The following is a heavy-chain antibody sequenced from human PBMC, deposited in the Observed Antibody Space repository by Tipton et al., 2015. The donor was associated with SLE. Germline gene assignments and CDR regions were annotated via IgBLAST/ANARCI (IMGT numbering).Heavy chain of an antibody. CDR1: GGSISSYY. Sequence: TLSLTCTVSGGSISSYYWSWIRQPPGKGLEWVGYIYYSGSTNYNPSLKSRVTISVDTSKNQFSLKLSSVTAADTAVYYCAREGSSWYGGAFDIWGQVTMVTVSS. V-gene: IGHV4-59*01. CDR2: IYYSGST. J-gene: IGHJ3*02. CDR3: AREGSSWYGGAFDI. D-gene: IGHD6-13*01.